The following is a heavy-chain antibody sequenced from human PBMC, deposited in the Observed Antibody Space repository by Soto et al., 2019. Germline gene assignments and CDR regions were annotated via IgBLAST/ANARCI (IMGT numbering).Heavy chain of an antibody. CDR1: GYTFSGYF. CDR2: MNPNSGGT. V-gene: IGHV1-2*02. Sequence: QVQLVQSGADVKKPGASVKVSCKTSGYTFSGYFMHWLRQAPGQGLEWMGWMNPNSGGTDYAQNFQGRVSMTWDTSISTAYMELSRLRSDVTAIYYCASGYYSSSWRVFDYWGQGTRVTVSS. J-gene: IGHJ4*02. D-gene: IGHD6-13*01. CDR3: ASGYYSSSWRVFDY.